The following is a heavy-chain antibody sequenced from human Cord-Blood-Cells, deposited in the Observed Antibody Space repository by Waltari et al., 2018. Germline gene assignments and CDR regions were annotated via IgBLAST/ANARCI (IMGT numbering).Heavy chain of an antibody. CDR1: GYTLTELS. D-gene: IGHD3-22*01. V-gene: IGHV1-24*01. CDR3: ATGLNRYYDSSGYPDAFDI. J-gene: IGHJ3*02. Sequence: QVQLVQSGAEVKKPGASVKVSCKVSGYTLTELSMHGVRRAPGNRLEWMGGFDPEDGETIYAQKFQGRVTMTEDTSTDTAYMELSSLRSEDTAVYYCATGLNRYYDSSGYPDAFDIWGQGTMVTVSS. CDR2: FDPEDGET.